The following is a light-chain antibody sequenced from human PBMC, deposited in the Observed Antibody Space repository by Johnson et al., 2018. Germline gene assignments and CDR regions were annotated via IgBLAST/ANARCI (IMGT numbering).Light chain of an antibody. V-gene: IGLV1-51*02. Sequence: QSVLTQPPSVSAAPGQKVTISCSGSSSNIGNNYVSWYQQLPGTAPKLLIYENNKRPSGIPDRFSGSKSGTSATLGITGLQTGDEADYYCGTWDSSLSAGNVVGTGTKVTCL. CDR2: ENN. J-gene: IGLJ1*01. CDR3: GTWDSSLSAGNV. CDR1: SSNIGNNY.